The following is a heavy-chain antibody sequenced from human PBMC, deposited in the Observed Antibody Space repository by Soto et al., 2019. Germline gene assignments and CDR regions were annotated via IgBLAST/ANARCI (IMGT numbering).Heavy chain of an antibody. CDR1: GYTFTGYY. CDR3: ARDXGYYDFWSATAHYGMDV. V-gene: IGHV1-2*04. D-gene: IGHD3-3*01. Sequence: ASVQVSCKASGYTFTGYYMHWVRQAPGQGLEWMGWINPNSGGTNYAQKFQGWVTMTRDTSISTAYMELSRLRSDDTAVYYCARDXGYYDFWSATAHYGMDVWGQGTTVTVSS. J-gene: IGHJ6*02. CDR2: INPNSGGT.